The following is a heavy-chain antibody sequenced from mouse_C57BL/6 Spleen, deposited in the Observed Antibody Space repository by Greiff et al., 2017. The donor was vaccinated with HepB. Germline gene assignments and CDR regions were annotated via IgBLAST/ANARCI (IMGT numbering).Heavy chain of an antibody. CDR1: GYTFTDYE. CDR3: TRDAYYSNYVGFAY. D-gene: IGHD2-5*01. J-gene: IGHJ3*01. CDR2: IDPETGGT. Sequence: VQLQQSGAELVRPGASVTLSCKASGYTFTDYEMHWVKQTPVHGLEWIGAIDPETGGTAYNQKFKGKAILTADKSSSTAYMEFRSLTSEDSAVYYFTRDAYYSNYVGFAYWGQGTLVTVSA. V-gene: IGHV1-15*01.